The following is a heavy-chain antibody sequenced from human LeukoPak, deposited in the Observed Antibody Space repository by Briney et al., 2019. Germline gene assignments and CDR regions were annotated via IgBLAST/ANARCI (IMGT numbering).Heavy chain of an antibody. CDR2: INWNGGNT. J-gene: IGHJ4*02. V-gene: IGHV3-20*04. CDR1: GFTFDDYG. CDR3: AKNIGDYNSHYFDY. Sequence: GGSLRLSCAASGFTFDDYGMTWVRQAPGKGLEWVSGINWNGGNTGYADSVKGRFTISRDNAKNSLYLQMNSLRAEDTAVYYCAKNIGDYNSHYFDYWGQGTLVTVSS. D-gene: IGHD4-17*01.